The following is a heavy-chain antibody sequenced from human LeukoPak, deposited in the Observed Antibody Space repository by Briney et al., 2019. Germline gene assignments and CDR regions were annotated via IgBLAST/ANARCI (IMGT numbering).Heavy chain of an antibody. CDR3: AKSGRSIAVAGGLDY. V-gene: IGHV3-7*01. CDR2: IKQDGSEK. CDR1: GFTFSSYW. J-gene: IGHJ4*02. Sequence: GGSLRLSCAASGFTFSSYWMSWVRQAPGKGLEWVANIKQDGSEKYYVDSVKGRFTISRDNAKNSLYLQMNSLRAEDTAVYYCAKSGRSIAVAGGLDYWGQGTLVTVSS. D-gene: IGHD6-19*01.